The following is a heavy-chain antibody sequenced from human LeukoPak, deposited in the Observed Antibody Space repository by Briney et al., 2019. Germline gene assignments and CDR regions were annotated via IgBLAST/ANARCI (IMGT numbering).Heavy chain of an antibody. J-gene: IGHJ4*02. CDR1: GYTFTGYY. CDR2: INPNSGGT. V-gene: IGHV1-2*02. D-gene: IGHD2-2*01. Sequence: APVKVSCKASGYTFTGYYMHWVRQAPGQGLEWMGWINPNSGGTNYAQKFQGRVTMTRDTSISTAYMELSRLRSDDTAVYYCAKHALRCDCSSTSCYGLYYFDYWGQGTLVTVSS. CDR3: AKHALRCDCSSTSCYGLYYFDY.